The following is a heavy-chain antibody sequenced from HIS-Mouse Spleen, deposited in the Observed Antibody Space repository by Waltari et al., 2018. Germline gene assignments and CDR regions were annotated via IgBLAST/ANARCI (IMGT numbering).Heavy chain of an antibody. CDR1: GGSFSGYY. J-gene: IGHJ2*01. D-gene: IGHD7-27*01. CDR3: ARVRTGDPSYWYFDL. CDR2: INHSGST. Sequence: QVQLQQWGAGLLKPSETLSLTCAVYGGSFSGYYWSWIRQPPGKGLEWIGEINHSGSTKYNPSLKSRVTISVDTSKNQFSLKLSSVTAADTAVYYCARVRTGDPSYWYFDLWGRGTLVTVSS. V-gene: IGHV4-34*01.